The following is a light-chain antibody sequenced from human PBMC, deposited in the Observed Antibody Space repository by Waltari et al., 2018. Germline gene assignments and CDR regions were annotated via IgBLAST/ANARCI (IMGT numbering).Light chain of an antibody. CDR1: QSVGSY. J-gene: IGKJ2*01. CDR2: DAS. Sequence: EIVLTQSPDTLSLSPGDTATLSCRASQSVGSYLAWYQQKPGQPPRLLIYDASNRATGVPDRFRGSGSGTDFTLTISSLEAEDFAVYLCQQRSNWTPHTFGQGARLDIK. CDR3: QQRSNWTPHT. V-gene: IGKV3-11*01.